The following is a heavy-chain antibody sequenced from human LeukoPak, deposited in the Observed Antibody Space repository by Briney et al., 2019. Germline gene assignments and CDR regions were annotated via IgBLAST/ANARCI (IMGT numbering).Heavy chain of an antibody. Sequence: GGSLRLSCAASGFTFSSYAMSWVRQAPGKGLEWVSAISGSGGSTYYADSVEGRFTISRDNSKNTLYLQMNSLRAEDTAVYYCAKGYSSSPPRRSYMDVWGKGTTVTVSS. CDR2: ISGSGGST. J-gene: IGHJ6*03. CDR1: GFTFSSYA. D-gene: IGHD6-6*01. CDR3: AKGYSSSPPRRSYMDV. V-gene: IGHV3-23*01.